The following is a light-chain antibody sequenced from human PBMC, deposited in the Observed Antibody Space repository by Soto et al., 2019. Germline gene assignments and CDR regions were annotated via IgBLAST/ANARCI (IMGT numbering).Light chain of an antibody. V-gene: IGLV2-8*01. CDR1: SSDVGGYNY. CDR2: EVS. Sequence: QSALTQPPPASGSPGQSVTISCTGTSSDVGGYNYVSWYQQHPGKAPKLMIYEVSKRPSGVPDRFSGSKSGNTASLTVSGLQADDEADYYCSSYAGTNNVVFGGGTKLTVL. CDR3: SSYAGTNNVV. J-gene: IGLJ2*01.